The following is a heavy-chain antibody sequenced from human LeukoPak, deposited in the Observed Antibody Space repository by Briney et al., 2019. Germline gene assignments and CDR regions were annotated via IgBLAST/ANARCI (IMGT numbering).Heavy chain of an antibody. Sequence: SETLSLTCAVSGGSISSTTYYRGWIRQPPGKGLEWIGSIKSSGHTYYNPSLKSRVTMSVDTSKDQFSLKLSSVTAADTAVYFCARQRAYFGEWALEYGGQGILVTVSS. D-gene: IGHD3-10*01. CDR2: IKSSGHT. V-gene: IGHV4-39*01. CDR3: ARQRAYFGEWALEY. CDR1: GGSISSTTYY. J-gene: IGHJ4*02.